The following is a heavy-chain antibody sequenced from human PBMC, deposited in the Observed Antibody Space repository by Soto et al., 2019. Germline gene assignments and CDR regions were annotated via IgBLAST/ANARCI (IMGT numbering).Heavy chain of an antibody. CDR3: ARRGSGYDLSFDY. Sequence: SETLSLTCTVSGGSISSSSYYWGWIRQPPGKGLEWIGSIYYSGSTYYNPSLKSRVTISVDTSKNQFSLKLSSVTAADTAVYYCARRGSGYDLSFDYWGQGTLVTVSS. CDR2: IYYSGST. J-gene: IGHJ4*02. D-gene: IGHD5-12*01. V-gene: IGHV4-39*01. CDR1: GGSISSSSYY.